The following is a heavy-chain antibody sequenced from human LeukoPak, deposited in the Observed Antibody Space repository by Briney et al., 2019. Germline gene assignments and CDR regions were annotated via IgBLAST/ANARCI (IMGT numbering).Heavy chain of an antibody. CDR1: GYTFSSYG. V-gene: IGHV1-69*05. J-gene: IGHJ6*03. CDR3: AVGKRPRTPENTAMGNLYYYYYMDV. Sequence: GASVKVSCKTSGYTFSSYGINWVRQAPGQGLEWMGGIIPIFGTANYAQKFQGRVTITTDESTSTAYMELSSLRSEDTAVYYCAVGKRPRTPENTAMGNLYYYYYMDVWGKGTTVTVSS. D-gene: IGHD5-18*01. CDR2: IIPIFGTA.